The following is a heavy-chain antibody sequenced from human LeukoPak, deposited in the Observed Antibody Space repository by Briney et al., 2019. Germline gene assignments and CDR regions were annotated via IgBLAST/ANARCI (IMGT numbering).Heavy chain of an antibody. V-gene: IGHV3-74*03. CDR1: GFRFSGYW. D-gene: IGHD1-14*01. CDR3: ARDTTLGRTEY. J-gene: IGHJ4*02. CDR2: VNPDGSIT. Sequence: QPGGSLRLTCAASGFRFSGYWMHWVRQVPGKGLEWVSRVNPDGSITSYGDSVKGRFTISRDNAKNTMSLQMISLRTEDTAVYYCARDTTLGRTEYWGQGTLVTVS.